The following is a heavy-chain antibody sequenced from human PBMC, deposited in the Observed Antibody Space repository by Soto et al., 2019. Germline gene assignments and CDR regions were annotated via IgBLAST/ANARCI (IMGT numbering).Heavy chain of an antibody. CDR2: ISAYNGNT. Sequence: GASVKVSCKASGYTFTSYGISWVRQAPGQGLEWMGWISAYNGNTNYAQKLQGRVTMTTDTSTSTAYMELRSLRSDDTAVYYCARDLYPYYYGSGSYDRRNWFDPWGQGTLVTVSS. D-gene: IGHD3-10*01. CDR3: ARDLYPYYYGSGSYDRRNWFDP. V-gene: IGHV1-18*01. J-gene: IGHJ5*02. CDR1: GYTFTSYG.